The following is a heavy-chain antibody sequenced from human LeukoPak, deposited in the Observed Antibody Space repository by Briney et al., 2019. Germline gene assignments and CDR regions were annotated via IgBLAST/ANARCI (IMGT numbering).Heavy chain of an antibody. Sequence: SGTLSLTCAVYGGSFSGYYWSWIRQPPGKGLEWIGETSHRGSTNYDPSLKSRVTISVDTSKNQFSLKLSSVTAADTAVYYCARGGDGWYFVLWGRGTLVTVSS. CDR3: ARGGDGWYFVL. J-gene: IGHJ2*01. CDR2: TSHRGST. V-gene: IGHV4-34*01. CDR1: GGSFSGYY.